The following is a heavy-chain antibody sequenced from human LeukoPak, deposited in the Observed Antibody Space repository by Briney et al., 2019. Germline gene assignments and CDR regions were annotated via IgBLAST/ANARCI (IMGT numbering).Heavy chain of an antibody. V-gene: IGHV3-11*01. Sequence: GGSLRLSCAASGFTFSDYYMSWVRQAPGKGLEWISYISGSGRTIYYADSVKGRFTISRDSTKNSLYLQMNSLRVEDTAMYYCARDRRYSDHDMFDYWGQGTLVTVSS. D-gene: IGHD5-12*01. CDR2: ISGSGRTI. CDR1: GFTFSDYY. J-gene: IGHJ4*02. CDR3: ARDRRYSDHDMFDY.